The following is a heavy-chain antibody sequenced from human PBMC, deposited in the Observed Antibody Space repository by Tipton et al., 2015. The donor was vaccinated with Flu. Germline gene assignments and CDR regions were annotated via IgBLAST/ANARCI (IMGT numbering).Heavy chain of an antibody. CDR2: VYHSGTT. J-gene: IGHJ4*02. D-gene: IGHD3-10*02. Sequence: TLSLTCSVSNFSITSGYYWGWIRQPPGKGLEWIGSVYHSGTTYYNPSLKSRVTISVDTSKNQFSLRLTSVTAADTAVFYCARHTGDSVRGVIDNWGQEALVTVSS. CDR1: NFSITSGYY. V-gene: IGHV4-38-2*02. CDR3: ARHTGDSVRGVIDN.